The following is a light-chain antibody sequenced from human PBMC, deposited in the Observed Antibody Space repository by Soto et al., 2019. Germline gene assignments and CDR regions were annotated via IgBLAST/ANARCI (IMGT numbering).Light chain of an antibody. CDR2: DAS. CDR1: QSVSNY. Sequence: EIVLTQSPATLSLSPGERATLSCRASQSVSNYLAWYQQKPGQAPRLLIYDASNRATGIPARFSGSGSVTDFTLTISSLEPEDFAVYYCQQRSNWPPSTFGQGTRLEIK. J-gene: IGKJ5*01. CDR3: QQRSNWPPST. V-gene: IGKV3-11*01.